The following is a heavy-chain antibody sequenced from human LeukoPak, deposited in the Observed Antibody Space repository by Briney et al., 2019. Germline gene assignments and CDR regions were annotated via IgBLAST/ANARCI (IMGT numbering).Heavy chain of an antibody. V-gene: IGHV4-59*01. J-gene: IGHJ3*02. CDR3: ARGGGSSWYTAAFDI. CDR2: IYYSGST. D-gene: IGHD6-13*01. Sequence: PSETLSLTCTVSGGSINSYYWTWIRQPPGKGLEWIGYIYYSGSTKYNPSLTSRVTISVDTSKNQFSLKLSSVTAADTAVYYCARGGGSSWYTAAFDIWGQGTMVTVSS. CDR1: GGSINSYY.